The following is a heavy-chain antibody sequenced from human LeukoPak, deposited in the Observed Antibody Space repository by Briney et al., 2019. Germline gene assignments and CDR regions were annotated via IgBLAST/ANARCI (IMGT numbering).Heavy chain of an antibody. CDR3: AKGSSVLATVLGS. CDR1: GFTFGDYS. Sequence: PGGSLRLSCAASGFTFGDYSLHWVRQAPGKGLEWVSLISWAGGSPYYADSVKGRFTISRDNSKSSLYLQMNSLRSEDTALYYCAKGSSVLATVLGSWGQGTLVTVSS. V-gene: IGHV3-43*01. CDR2: ISWAGGSP. D-gene: IGHD1-14*01. J-gene: IGHJ5*02.